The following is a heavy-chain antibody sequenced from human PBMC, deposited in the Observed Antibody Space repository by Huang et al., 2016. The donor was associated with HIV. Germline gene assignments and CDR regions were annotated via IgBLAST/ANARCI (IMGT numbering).Heavy chain of an antibody. CDR2: RRYDGSKK. D-gene: IGHD3-10*01. V-gene: IGHV3-30*02. J-gene: IGHJ3*02. CDR1: GFTFSSYG. CDR3: AKGSMANAFDI. Sequence: QVQLVESGGGVVQPGGSLRFSCAASGFTFSSYGMHWVRQAPGKVLEWVAFRRYDGSKKYYADSVRGRCTISRDNSKKTLYLQMNSLRAEDTAVYYCAKGSMANAFDIWGQGTMVTVSS.